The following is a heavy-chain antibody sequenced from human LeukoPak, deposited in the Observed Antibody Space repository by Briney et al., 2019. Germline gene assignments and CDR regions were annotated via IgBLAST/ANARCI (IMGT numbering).Heavy chain of an antibody. J-gene: IGHJ4*02. Sequence: GGSLRLSCTASGFTFSNYWMHWVRQAPGKGLVWVSRISGDGMNTAYADSVKGQYTISRDNAKNTLYLQMNSLRVDDTAVYYCARTSYYFDSWGQGTLVTVSS. D-gene: IGHD3-16*01. CDR1: GFTFSNYW. CDR3: ARTSYYFDS. CDR2: ISGDGMNT. V-gene: IGHV3-74*01.